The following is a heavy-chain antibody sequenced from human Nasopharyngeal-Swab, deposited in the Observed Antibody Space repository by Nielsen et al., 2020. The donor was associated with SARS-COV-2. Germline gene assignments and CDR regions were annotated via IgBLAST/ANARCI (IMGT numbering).Heavy chain of an antibody. CDR1: GFTFSSYG. CDR3: AKDLAVVVPAAMDY. CDR2: ISYDGSNK. D-gene: IGHD2-2*01. V-gene: IGHV3-30*18. Sequence: GESLKISCAASGFTFSSYGMHWVRQAPGKGLEWVAVISYDGSNKYYADSVKGRFTISRDNSKNTLYLQVNSLRAEDTAVYYCAKDLAVVVPAAMDYWGQGTLVTVSS. J-gene: IGHJ4*02.